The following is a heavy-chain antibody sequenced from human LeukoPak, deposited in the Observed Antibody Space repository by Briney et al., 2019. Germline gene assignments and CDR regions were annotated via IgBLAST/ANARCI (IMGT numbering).Heavy chain of an antibody. Sequence: ASVKVSCKASGYTFTGYYMHWVRQAPGQGLEWMGRINPISGGTNYAQKFQGRVTMTRDTSISTAYMELSRLRSDDTAVYYCARDLEGDSSSWYTYYYYGMDVWGQGTTVTVSS. CDR3: ARDLEGDSSSWYTYYYYGMDV. D-gene: IGHD6-13*01. CDR2: INPISGGT. CDR1: GYTFTGYY. J-gene: IGHJ6*02. V-gene: IGHV1-2*06.